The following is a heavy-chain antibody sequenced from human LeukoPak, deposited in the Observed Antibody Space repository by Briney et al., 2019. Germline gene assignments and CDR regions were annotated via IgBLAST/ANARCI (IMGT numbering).Heavy chain of an antibody. Sequence: GSSVKVSCKASGGTFSSYAISWVRQAPGQGLEWMGRIIPILGIANYAQKFQGRVTITADKSTSTAYMELSSLRSEDTAVYYCARDLSYYYDSSGYYDDYWGQGTLVTVSS. CDR2: IIPILGIA. V-gene: IGHV1-69*04. J-gene: IGHJ4*02. CDR3: ARDLSYYYDSSGYYDDY. CDR1: GGTFSSYA. D-gene: IGHD3-22*01.